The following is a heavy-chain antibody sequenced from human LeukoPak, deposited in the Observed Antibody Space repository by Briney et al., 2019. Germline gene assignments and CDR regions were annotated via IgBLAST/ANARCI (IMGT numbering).Heavy chain of an antibody. CDR2: IYYSGST. D-gene: IGHD4-11*01. CDR3: ARWTYRNYFDY. Sequence: PSETLSLTCTVSGGSISSSSYYWGWIRQPPGKRLEWIGSIYYSGSTYYNPSLKSRVTISVDTSKNQFSLKLSSVTAADTAVYYCARWTYRNYFDYWGQGTLVTVSS. J-gene: IGHJ4*02. V-gene: IGHV4-39*01. CDR1: GGSISSSSYY.